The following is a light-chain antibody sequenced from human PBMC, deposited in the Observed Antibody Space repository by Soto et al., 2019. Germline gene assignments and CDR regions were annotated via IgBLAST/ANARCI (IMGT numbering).Light chain of an antibody. CDR3: TAWDDSLNGYV. CDR2: SNN. Sequence: QSVLTQPPSASGTPGQRVTMSCSVSSSNIASNTVNWYQQLPGTAPKLLIYSNNQRPSGVPDRFSGSKSGTSASLAISGLQSEDEADYYCTAWDDSLNGYVFGTGTKVTVL. J-gene: IGLJ1*01. CDR1: SSNIASNT. V-gene: IGLV1-44*01.